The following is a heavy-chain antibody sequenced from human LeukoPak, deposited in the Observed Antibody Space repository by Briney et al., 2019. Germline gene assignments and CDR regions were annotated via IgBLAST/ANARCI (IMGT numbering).Heavy chain of an antibody. CDR3: ARQDGSSWFFWCDYFDY. CDR2: IYYSGST. Sequence: PSETLSLTCTVSGGSISSSSYYWGWIRQPPGKGLEWIGSIYYSGSTYYNPSLKSRVTISVDTSKNQFSLKLSSVTAADTAVYYCARQDGSSWFFWCDYFDYWGQGTLVTVSS. V-gene: IGHV4-39*01. J-gene: IGHJ4*02. CDR1: GGSISSSSYY. D-gene: IGHD6-6*01.